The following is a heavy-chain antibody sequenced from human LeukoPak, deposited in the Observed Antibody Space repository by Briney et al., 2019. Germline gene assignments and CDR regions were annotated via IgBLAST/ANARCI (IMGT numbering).Heavy chain of an antibody. V-gene: IGHV3-53*01. CDR1: GFTVSSNY. Sequence: GGSLRLSCAASGFTVSSNYMSWVRQAPGKGLEWVSVIYSGGSTYYADSVKGRFTISRDNSKNTLYLQMNSLRAEDTAVYYCAREPPYDILTGYYPTWGQGTLVTVSS. J-gene: IGHJ5*02. D-gene: IGHD3-9*01. CDR2: IYSGGST. CDR3: AREPPYDILTGYYPT.